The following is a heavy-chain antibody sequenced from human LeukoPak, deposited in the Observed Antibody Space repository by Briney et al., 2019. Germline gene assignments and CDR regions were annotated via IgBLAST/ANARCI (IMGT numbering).Heavy chain of an antibody. CDR2: INPSAGDT. Sequence: ASVKAPGKVSGYTFGAHYIHWLRQSPGQGLEYMGWINPSAGDTRFAERSKGRVTLTRDTSTTTVYMVLTRLTFGGPAVYFCARGMYSSSESFDGWGQR. V-gene: IGHV1-2*02. CDR1: GYTFGAHY. CDR3: ARGMYSSSESFDG. J-gene: IGHJ3*01. D-gene: IGHD3-22*01.